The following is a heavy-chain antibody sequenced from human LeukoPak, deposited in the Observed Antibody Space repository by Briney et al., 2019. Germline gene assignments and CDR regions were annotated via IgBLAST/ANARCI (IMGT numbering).Heavy chain of an antibody. CDR3: AKSAGTCGSVCYSDL. Sequence: RASLGLSCAASGFTFSNYGMHWVRQAPGKGLEWVAVISHDGSSKYYIDSVKGRFSISRDSSKSTMFLQMNSLTAEDTAVYYCAKSAGTCGSVCYSDLWGQGTLVT. D-gene: IGHD2-21*02. CDR1: GFTFSNYG. CDR2: ISHDGSSK. J-gene: IGHJ5*02. V-gene: IGHV3-30*18.